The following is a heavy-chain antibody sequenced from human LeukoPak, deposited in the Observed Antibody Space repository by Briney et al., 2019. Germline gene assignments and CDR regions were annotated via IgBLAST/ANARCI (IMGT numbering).Heavy chain of an antibody. Sequence: SETLSLTCTVSGGSISSSSYYWGWIRQPPGKGLEWIGSIYYSGSTYYNPSLKSRVTISVDTSKNQFSLKLSSVTAADTAVYYCAINEGALSPVDYWGQGTLVTVSS. D-gene: IGHD3-16*01. J-gene: IGHJ4*02. CDR2: IYYSGST. V-gene: IGHV4-39*01. CDR1: GGSISSSSYY. CDR3: AINEGALSPVDY.